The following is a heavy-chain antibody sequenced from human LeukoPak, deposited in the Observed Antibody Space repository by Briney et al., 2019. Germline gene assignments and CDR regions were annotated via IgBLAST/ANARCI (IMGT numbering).Heavy chain of an antibody. D-gene: IGHD2-15*01. CDR2: INPNSGGT. V-gene: IGHV1-2*02. Sequence: ASVKVSCKASGYTFTGYYMHWLRQAPGQGLKWMGWINPNSGGTNYAQKFQGRVTMTRDTSISTAYMELSRLRSDDTAVYYCARERTLTSCYDYWGQGTLVTVSS. J-gene: IGHJ4*02. CDR3: ARERTLTSCYDY. CDR1: GYTFTGYY.